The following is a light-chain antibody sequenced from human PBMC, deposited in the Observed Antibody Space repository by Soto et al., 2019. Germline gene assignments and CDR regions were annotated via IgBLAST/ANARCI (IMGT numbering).Light chain of an antibody. V-gene: IGKV3-20*01. Sequence: EIVLTQSPGTLSLSPGERATLSCRASQSVASSHLAWYRQKPGQTPRLLIYGASHRATDIPDRFSGSGSGSDFTLTITGLEPEDFAVYYCQQYGSSPPELTFGGGTKVDIK. CDR2: GAS. CDR1: QSVASSH. CDR3: QQYGSSPPELT. J-gene: IGKJ4*01.